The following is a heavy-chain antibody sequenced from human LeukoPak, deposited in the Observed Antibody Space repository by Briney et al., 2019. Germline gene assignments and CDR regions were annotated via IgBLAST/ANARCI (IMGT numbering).Heavy chain of an antibody. Sequence: AGGSLRLSCAASGFSFSSHAMNWVRLAPGKGLEWVSFISGDGRDIFYSDSVRGRFTISRDNAKNSLSLQMTSLRVEDTAVYYCARDWRGATIEIPYYYYYMDVWGKGTTVTVSS. CDR2: ISGDGRDI. V-gene: IGHV3-21*01. CDR1: GFSFSSHA. D-gene: IGHD5-24*01. CDR3: ARDWRGATIEIPYYYYYMDV. J-gene: IGHJ6*03.